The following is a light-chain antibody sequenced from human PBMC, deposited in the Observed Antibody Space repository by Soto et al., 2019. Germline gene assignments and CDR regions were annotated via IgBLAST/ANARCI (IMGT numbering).Light chain of an antibody. CDR2: DAS. CDR3: QQYNSYSPEGT. CDR1: QSISSW. V-gene: IGKV1-5*01. Sequence: DIQMTQSPSTLSASVGDRVTITCRASQSISSWLAWYQQKPGKAPKILIYDASSLESGVPSRFSGSGSGTEVTLTISSLQPDDFATYYCQQYNSYSPEGTFGQGTKLEIK. J-gene: IGKJ2*02.